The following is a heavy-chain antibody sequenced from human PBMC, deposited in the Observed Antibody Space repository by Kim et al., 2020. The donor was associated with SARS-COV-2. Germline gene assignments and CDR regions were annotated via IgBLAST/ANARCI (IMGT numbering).Heavy chain of an antibody. Sequence: SETLSLTCAVYGGSFSGYYWSWIRQPPGKGLEWIWEINHSGSTNYNPSLKSRVTISVDTSKNQFSLKLSSVTAADTAVYYCAGEVDYYDSSGYYYFDYWGQGTLVTVSS. D-gene: IGHD3-22*01. J-gene: IGHJ4*02. CDR3: AGEVDYYDSSGYYYFDY. V-gene: IGHV4-34*01. CDR1: GGSFSGYY. CDR2: INHSGST.